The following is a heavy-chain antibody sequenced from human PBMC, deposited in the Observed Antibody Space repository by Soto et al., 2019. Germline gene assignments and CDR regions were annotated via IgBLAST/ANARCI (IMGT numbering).Heavy chain of an antibody. J-gene: IGHJ3*02. Sequence: GESLKISCKGSGYSFISSWIGWVRQMPGKGLECMGIIYPGDSDTRYTPSFQGQVTISVDKSISTAYLQWSSLKASDTAMYYCAKTGVADALDIWGQGTMVTVSS. V-gene: IGHV5-51*01. CDR3: AKTGVADALDI. CDR2: IYPGDSDT. D-gene: IGHD3-3*01. CDR1: GYSFISSW.